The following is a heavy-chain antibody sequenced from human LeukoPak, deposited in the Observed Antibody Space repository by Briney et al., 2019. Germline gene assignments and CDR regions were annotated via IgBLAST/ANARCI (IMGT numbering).Heavy chain of an antibody. CDR3: AKGDNFGRVADAFDS. J-gene: IGHJ3*01. D-gene: IGHD1-1*01. CDR1: GFTFDKFA. CDR2: ITSGADT. Sequence: PGGSLRLSCAASGFTFDKFAMSWVRQAPGKGLQWVSTITSGADTYYADSVKGRFSISRDNSRNTVPVQMHSLRADDTAVYLCAKGDNFGRVADAFDSWGQGTMVTVSS. V-gene: IGHV3-23*01.